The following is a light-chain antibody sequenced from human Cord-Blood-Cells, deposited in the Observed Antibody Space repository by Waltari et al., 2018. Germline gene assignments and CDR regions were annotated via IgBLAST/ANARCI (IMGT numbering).Light chain of an antibody. J-gene: IGKJ1*01. CDR3: QQYNSYRT. CDR1: QSISSW. CDR2: KAS. Sequence: DIQKTQSPSTLSASVGDRVTITCRASQSISSWLAWYQQKPGKAPKLLIYKASSLESGVPSRFSGSGSGTEFTLTISSLQPDDFATYYCQQYNSYRTFGQGTKVEIK. V-gene: IGKV1-5*03.